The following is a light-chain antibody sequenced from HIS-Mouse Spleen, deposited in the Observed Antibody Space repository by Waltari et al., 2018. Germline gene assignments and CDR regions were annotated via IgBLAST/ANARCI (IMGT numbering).Light chain of an antibody. CDR3: YSTDSSGNHRV. Sequence: SYELTQPPSVSVSPGQTARITCPGDAFPTNTAYCHQQKSGQAPVLVIYEDSKRPSGIPERFSGSSSGTMATLTISGAQVEDEADYYCYSTDSSGNHRVFGGGTKLTVL. CDR1: AFPTNT. J-gene: IGLJ2*01. CDR2: EDS. V-gene: IGLV3-10*01.